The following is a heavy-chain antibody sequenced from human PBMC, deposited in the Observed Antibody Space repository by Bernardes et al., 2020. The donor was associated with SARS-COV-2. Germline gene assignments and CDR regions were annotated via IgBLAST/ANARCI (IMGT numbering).Heavy chain of an antibody. CDR3: ANLGYYGSGGVDV. CDR2: ISWNSGSI. D-gene: IGHD3-10*01. J-gene: IGHJ6*02. CDR1: GFTFDDYA. Sequence: GGSLRLSCAASGFTFDDYAMHWVRQAPGKGLEWVSGISWNSGSIGYADSVKGRFTISRDNAKNSLYLQMNSLRAEDTALYYCANLGYYGSGGVDVWGQGTTVTVSS. V-gene: IGHV3-9*01.